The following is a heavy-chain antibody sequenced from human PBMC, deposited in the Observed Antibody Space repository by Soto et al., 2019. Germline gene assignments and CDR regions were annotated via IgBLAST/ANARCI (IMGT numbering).Heavy chain of an antibody. D-gene: IGHD3-3*01. J-gene: IGHJ4*02. CDR2: IYSGGST. Sequence: GGSLRLSCAASGFTVSSNYMSWVRQAPGKGLEWVSVIYSGGSTYYADSVKGRFTISRDNSKNTLYLQMNSLRAEDTAVYYCASLPLGGYYFYWGQGTLVTVSS. CDR3: ASLPLGGYYFY. V-gene: IGHV3-66*01. CDR1: GFTVSSNY.